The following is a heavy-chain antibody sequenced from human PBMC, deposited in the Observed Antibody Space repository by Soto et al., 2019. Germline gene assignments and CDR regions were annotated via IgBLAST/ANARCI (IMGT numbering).Heavy chain of an antibody. Sequence: QVQLVQSGAEVKKPGSSVKVSCKASGSTFSNHIITWVRQAPGHGLEWMGRIIPILDITNYAQKFQGRVTSTADKSTTTAYMEVSSLSSEDTAMYYCAKDSPIGSTFSCHGDIDSWGQGTPVTVSS. D-gene: IGHD4-17*01. V-gene: IGHV1-69*08. J-gene: IGHJ4*02. CDR2: IIPILDIT. CDR3: AKDSPIGSTFSCHGDIDS. CDR1: GSTFSNHI.